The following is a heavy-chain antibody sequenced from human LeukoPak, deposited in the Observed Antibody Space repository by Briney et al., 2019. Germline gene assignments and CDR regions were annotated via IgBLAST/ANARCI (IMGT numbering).Heavy chain of an antibody. CDR3: ARVAGYDFWSGYYPHLDPNDY. CDR2: IYYSGST. D-gene: IGHD3-3*01. J-gene: IGHJ4*02. V-gene: IGHV4-31*03. Sequence: KPSQTLSLTCTVSGGSISSGGYYWSWIRQHPGKGLEWIGYIYYSGSTYYNPSLKSRVTISVDTSKNQFSLKLSSVTAADTAVYYCARVAGYDFWSGYYPHLDPNDYWGQGTLVTVSS. CDR1: GGSISSGGYY.